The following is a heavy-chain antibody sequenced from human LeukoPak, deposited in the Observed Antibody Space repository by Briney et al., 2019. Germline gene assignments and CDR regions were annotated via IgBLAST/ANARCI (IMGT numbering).Heavy chain of an antibody. V-gene: IGHV3-21*01. Sequence: GGSLGLSCAASGFTFSSYSMNWVRQAPGKGLEWVSYIGSSSSYIYYADSVKGRFTISRGNAENSLYLQMNSVRAEDTAVYYCAREGFGYCSSTSCLNWFDPWGQGTLVTVSS. CDR1: GFTFSSYS. CDR3: AREGFGYCSSTSCLNWFDP. CDR2: IGSSSSYI. D-gene: IGHD2-2*01. J-gene: IGHJ5*02.